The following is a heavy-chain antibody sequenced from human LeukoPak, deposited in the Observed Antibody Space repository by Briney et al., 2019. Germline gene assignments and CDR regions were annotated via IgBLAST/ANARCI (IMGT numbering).Heavy chain of an antibody. CDR1: GFTFSSYW. Sequence: GGSLRLSCEVSGFTFSSYWMHWVRQAPGKGLVWVSRINSDGSSTSYADSVKGRFTISRDNAKNTLYLQMNSLRAEDTAVYYCARSRDDYGDYPEFWGQGTLVTVSS. CDR2: INSDGSST. J-gene: IGHJ4*02. V-gene: IGHV3-74*01. CDR3: ARSRDDYGDYPEF. D-gene: IGHD4-17*01.